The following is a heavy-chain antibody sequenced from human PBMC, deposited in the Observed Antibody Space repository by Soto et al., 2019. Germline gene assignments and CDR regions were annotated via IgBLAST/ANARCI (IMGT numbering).Heavy chain of an antibody. V-gene: IGHV4-34*01. D-gene: IGHD6-19*01. Sequence: SETLSLTCAVYGGSFSGYYWSWTRQPPGKGLEWIGEINHSGSTNYNPSLKSRVTISVDTSKNQFSLRLSSVTAADTAVYYCARDTRIAVAGFDYWGQGTLVTVSS. J-gene: IGHJ4*02. CDR2: INHSGST. CDR1: GGSFSGYY. CDR3: ARDTRIAVAGFDY.